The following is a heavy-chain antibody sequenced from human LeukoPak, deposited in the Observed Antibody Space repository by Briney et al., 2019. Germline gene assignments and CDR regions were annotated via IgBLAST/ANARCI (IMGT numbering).Heavy chain of an antibody. CDR1: GYTFTSYG. CDR3: ARDPHMDYRWIAFDI. Sequence: GASVKVSCKASGYTFTSYGISWVRQAPGQGLEWMGWISAYNGNTNYAQKLQGRVTMTTDTSTSTAYMELRGLRSDDTAVYYCARDPHMDYRWIAFDIWGQGTMVTVSS. D-gene: IGHD2-21*01. V-gene: IGHV1-18*01. CDR2: ISAYNGNT. J-gene: IGHJ3*02.